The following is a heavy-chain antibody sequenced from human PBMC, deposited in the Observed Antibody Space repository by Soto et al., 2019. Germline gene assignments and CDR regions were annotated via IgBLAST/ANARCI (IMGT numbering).Heavy chain of an antibody. V-gene: IGHV3-30*18. Sequence: PRGSLRLSFAASGCIFNSYAIHWVRQAPGKGLEWVAVISYDGTNKYYADSVKGRFTISRDNSKDTVYLQMDSLRADDTAVYYCAKEGLVQDIVMVVADPRGYGMDVWGQGTTVTVSS. J-gene: IGHJ6*02. CDR3: AKEGLVQDIVMVVADPRGYGMDV. CDR2: ISYDGTNK. D-gene: IGHD2-15*01. CDR1: GCIFNSYA.